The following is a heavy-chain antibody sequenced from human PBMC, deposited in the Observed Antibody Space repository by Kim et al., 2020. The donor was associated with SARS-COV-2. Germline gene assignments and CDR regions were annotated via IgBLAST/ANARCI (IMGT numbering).Heavy chain of an antibody. Sequence: GGSLRLSCAASGFTFSNYEMNWVRQAPGKGLEWVSYIDTTGSSIYYADSVKGRFTTSRDNARNSMSLQMNSLSPEDTAVYYCARDQTGNLDYWGQGTLVTVSS. J-gene: IGHJ4*02. CDR2: IDTTGSSI. CDR1: GFTFSNYE. V-gene: IGHV3-48*03. CDR3: ARDQTGNLDY.